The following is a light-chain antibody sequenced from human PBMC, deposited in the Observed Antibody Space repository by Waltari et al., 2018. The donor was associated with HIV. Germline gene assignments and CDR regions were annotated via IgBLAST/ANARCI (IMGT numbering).Light chain of an antibody. J-gene: IGLJ2*01. CDR3: AAWDGSLNGRVV. Sequence: QSVLTQPPSASGTPGQRVTISCSGSSSNIGSNTVNWYQQLPGTAPKLLIYSNNQRPSGAPDRFAGSKSGTSASLAISGLQSEDEADYYCAAWDGSLNGRVVFGGGTKLTVL. CDR2: SNN. V-gene: IGLV1-44*01. CDR1: SSNIGSNT.